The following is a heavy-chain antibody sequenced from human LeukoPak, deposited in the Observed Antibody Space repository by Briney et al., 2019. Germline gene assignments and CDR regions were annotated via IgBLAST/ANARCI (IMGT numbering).Heavy chain of an antibody. J-gene: IGHJ4*02. Sequence: SETLSLTCTVSGGSISSYYWSWIRQPPGKGLEWIGYIYYSGNTNSNPSLKSRVTISVDTSKNQFSLKLSSVTAADTAVYYCASGFGEFLSLDYWGQGTLVTVSS. D-gene: IGHD3-10*01. CDR2: IYYSGNT. CDR3: ASGFGEFLSLDY. V-gene: IGHV4-59*08. CDR1: GGSISSYY.